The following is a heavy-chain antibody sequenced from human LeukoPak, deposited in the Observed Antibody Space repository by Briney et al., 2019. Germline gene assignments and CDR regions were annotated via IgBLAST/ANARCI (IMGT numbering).Heavy chain of an antibody. D-gene: IGHD2-15*01. V-gene: IGHV1-2*02. CDR1: GYTFTGHY. Sequence: ASVKVSCKASGYTFTGHYIHWVRQAPGQGLDWMGWINPSGGDTNYARKFLGRVTMTRDTSITTVYMELSRLRSDDTAVYYCARGGGCSGGSCYPWGQGTLVTVSS. CDR3: ARGGGCSGGSCYP. J-gene: IGHJ5*02. CDR2: INPSGGDT.